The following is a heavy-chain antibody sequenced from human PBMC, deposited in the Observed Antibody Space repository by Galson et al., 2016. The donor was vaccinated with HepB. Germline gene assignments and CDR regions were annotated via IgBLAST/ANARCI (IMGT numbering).Heavy chain of an antibody. Sequence: GKGPEWVARIRSEASDYSTDYAASVKGRFTISRDDSKNSLFLQMNSLKSEDTALYFCVRDSRTHFYDFWGQGTQVTVSS. CDR2: IRSEASDYST. V-gene: IGHV3-72*01. CDR3: VRDSRTHFYDF. D-gene: IGHD3-3*02. J-gene: IGHJ4*02.